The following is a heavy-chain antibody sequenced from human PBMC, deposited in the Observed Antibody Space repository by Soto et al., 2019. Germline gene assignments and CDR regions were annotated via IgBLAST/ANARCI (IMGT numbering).Heavy chain of an antibody. CDR1: GGTFSSYA. CDR2: IIPIFGTA. D-gene: IGHD6-19*01. CDR3: ARCNTPSYTSGCPHGFDP. J-gene: IGHJ5*02. V-gene: IGHV1-69*06. Sequence: SVEVSCKASGGTFSSYAISWLRQAPGQGLEWMGGIIPIFGTANYGQKVQGRVTITADKSTSTAYMELSSLKSEDTAVYYCARCNTPSYTSGCPHGFDPWRQETLVAISS.